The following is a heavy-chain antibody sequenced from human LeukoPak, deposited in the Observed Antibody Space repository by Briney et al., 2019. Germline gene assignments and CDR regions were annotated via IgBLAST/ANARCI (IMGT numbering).Heavy chain of an antibody. CDR3: ARDRAVTFGGVDY. CDR1: RFTFSSYG. D-gene: IGHD3-16*01. J-gene: IGHJ4*02. V-gene: IGHV3-30*02. CDR2: IQYDGSNE. Sequence: PGGSLRLSCAASRFTFSSYGMHWVRQAPGKGLEWVAYIQYDGSNEQYADSVKGRFSISRDSSKNILYLQMNSLSAEDTAVYYCARDRAVTFGGVDYWGQATLVTVSS.